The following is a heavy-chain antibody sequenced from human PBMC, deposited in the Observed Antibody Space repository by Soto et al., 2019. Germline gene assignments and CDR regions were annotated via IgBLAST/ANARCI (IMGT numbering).Heavy chain of an antibody. CDR2: IWYDGSNK. J-gene: IGHJ6*02. V-gene: IGHV3-33*01. CDR1: GFTFSSYG. CDR3: ARDRDPRYYYGMDV. Sequence: QVQLVESGGGVVQPGRSLRLSCAESGFTFSSYGMHWVRQAPGKGLEWVAVIWYDGSNKYYADSVKGRFTISRDNSKNTLYLQMNSLRAEDTAVYYCARDRDPRYYYGMDVWGQGTTVTVSS.